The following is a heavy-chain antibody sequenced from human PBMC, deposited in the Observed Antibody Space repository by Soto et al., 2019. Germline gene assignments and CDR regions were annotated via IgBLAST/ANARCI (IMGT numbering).Heavy chain of an antibody. CDR1: GYSFTTYG. CDR3: AREGPAPYYYYGMDV. Sequence: QVQLVQSRGEVKKPGASVKVSCKTSGYSFTTYGISWVRQAPGQGLEWMGWISGYNGNTNYAQKLKGRLTMTTDTSXXKAYMELRSLTSDDTAVYYCAREGPAPYYYYGMDVWGQGSTVTVSS. V-gene: IGHV1-18*01. J-gene: IGHJ6*02. CDR2: ISGYNGNT.